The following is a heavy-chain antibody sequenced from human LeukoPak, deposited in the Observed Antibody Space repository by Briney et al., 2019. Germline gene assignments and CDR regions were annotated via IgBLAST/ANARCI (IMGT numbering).Heavy chain of an antibody. J-gene: IGHJ1*01. V-gene: IGHV3-74*01. CDR2: INSDGSST. CDR3: ARASYCGGDCYSRYFQH. CDR1: RFTFSSYW. D-gene: IGHD2-21*02. Sequence: GGSLRLSCAASRFTFSSYWMHWVRQAPGKGLVWVSRINSDGSSTSYADSVKGRFTISRDNAKNTLYLQMNSLRAEDTAVYYCARASYCGGDCYSRYFQHWGQGTLVTVSS.